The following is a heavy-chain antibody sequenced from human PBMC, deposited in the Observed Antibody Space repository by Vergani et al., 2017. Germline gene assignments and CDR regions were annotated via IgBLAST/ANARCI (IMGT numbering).Heavy chain of an antibody. D-gene: IGHD3-10*01. CDR2: MYHSGST. Sequence: QVRLQESGPGLVKPSETLSLTCSVSGGSMSGDYWSWIRQPPGKELEWIGYMYHSGSTNYNPTLETRVTISGDTSKNQFSLKLNSVTAADTAVYYCGRVADFYGLGGRLLDLWGQGILVTVSS. V-gene: IGHV4-59*01. J-gene: IGHJ5*02. CDR3: GRVADFYGLGGRLLDL. CDR1: GGSMSGDY.